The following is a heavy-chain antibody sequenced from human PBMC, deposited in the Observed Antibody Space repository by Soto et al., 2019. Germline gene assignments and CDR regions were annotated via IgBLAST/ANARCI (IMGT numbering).Heavy chain of an antibody. V-gene: IGHV3-23*01. CDR3: AKCDGSTGDDYHVYV. CDR1: GFTFSSYA. D-gene: IGHD3-10*01. CDR2: ISGSGGST. Sequence: GGSLRLSCAASGFTFSSYAMSWVRQAPGKGLEWVSAISGSGGSTYYADSVKGRFTISRDNSKNTLYLQMNSLRAEETGVYYCAKCDGSTGDDYHVYVCGKRTTVTVSS. J-gene: IGHJ6*03.